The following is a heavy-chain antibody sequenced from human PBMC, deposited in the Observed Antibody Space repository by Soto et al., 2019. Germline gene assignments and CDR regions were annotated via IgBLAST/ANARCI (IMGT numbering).Heavy chain of an antibody. CDR1: GGSISIYY. CDR2: IYYSGST. D-gene: IGHD7-27*01. V-gene: IGHV4-59*01. CDR3: ARRWGTYFDF. J-gene: IGHJ4*02. Sequence: SDTLSLTCTVSGGSISIYYWSWIRQPPGKGLEWIGYIYYSGSTDYDPSLKSRVTISVDTSKNQFSLKLSSVTAADTAVYYCARRWGTYFDFWGQGTLVTVSS.